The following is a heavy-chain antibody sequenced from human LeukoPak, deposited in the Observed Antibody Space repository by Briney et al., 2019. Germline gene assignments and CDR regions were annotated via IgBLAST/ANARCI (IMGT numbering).Heavy chain of an antibody. Sequence: GASVKVSCKASGYTFTGYYMHWVRQAPGQGLEWMGWINPNSGGTNYAQKFQGRVTLTRNTSISTAYMELSRLRSEDTALYYCAIRYYYDSSGYKRGLDYWGQGTLVTVSS. CDR3: AIRYYYDSSGYKRGLDY. CDR1: GYTFTGYY. CDR2: INPNSGGT. D-gene: IGHD3-22*01. V-gene: IGHV1-2*02. J-gene: IGHJ4*02.